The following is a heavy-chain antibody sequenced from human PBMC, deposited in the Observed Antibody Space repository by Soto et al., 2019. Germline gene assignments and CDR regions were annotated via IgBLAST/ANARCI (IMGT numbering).Heavy chain of an antibody. CDR2: IYYSGST. V-gene: IGHV4-59*01. D-gene: IGHD5-12*01. CDR1: GGSISSYY. J-gene: IGHJ6*03. CDR3: ARLVGYASYYYMDV. Sequence: SETLSLTCTVSGGSISSYYWSWIGQPPGKGLEWIGYIYYSGSTNYNPSLKSRVTISVDTSKNQFSLKLSSVTAADTAVYYCARLVGYASYYYMDVWGKGTTVTVSS.